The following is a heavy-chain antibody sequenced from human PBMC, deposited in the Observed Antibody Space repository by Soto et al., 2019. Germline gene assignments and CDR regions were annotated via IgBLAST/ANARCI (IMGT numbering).Heavy chain of an antibody. CDR3: AREAPALDY. CDR2: IWYDGSNK. CDR1: GFTFSSYG. V-gene: IGHV3-33*01. Sequence: QVQLVESGGGVVQPGRSLRLSCAAPGFTFSSYGMHWVRQAPGKGLEWVAVIWYDGSNKYYADSVKGRFTISRDNSKNTLYLQMNSLRAEDTAVYYCAREAPALDYWGQGTLVTVSS. D-gene: IGHD2-2*01. J-gene: IGHJ4*02.